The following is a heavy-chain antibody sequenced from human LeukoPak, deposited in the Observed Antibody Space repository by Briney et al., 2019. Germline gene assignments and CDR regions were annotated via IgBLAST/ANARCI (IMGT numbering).Heavy chain of an antibody. D-gene: IGHD3-16*02. CDR1: GFTFSSYA. CDR2: ISGSGGST. CDR3: ARLNYDYVWGSYRSDAFDI. Sequence: PGGSLRLSCAASGFTFSSYAMSWVRQAPGKGLEWVSAISGSGGSTYYADSVKGRFTISRDNSKNTLYLQMNSLRAEDTAVYYCARLNYDYVWGSYRSDAFDIWGQGTMVTVSS. J-gene: IGHJ3*02. V-gene: IGHV3-23*01.